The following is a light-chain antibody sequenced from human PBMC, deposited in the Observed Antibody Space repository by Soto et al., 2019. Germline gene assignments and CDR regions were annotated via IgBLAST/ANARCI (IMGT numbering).Light chain of an antibody. J-gene: IGKJ1*01. CDR2: GAS. CDR1: QSLSTNY. CDR3: QQYSNWPKT. Sequence: EILLTQSPGTLSLSPGERATLSCRASQSLSTNYLDCYQQKPGQAPRLLIYGASSRAAGIPERLSGSGSGTDLTLTISRMESEDFEVYYCQQYSNWPKTFGHGTQVDI. V-gene: IGKV3-20*01.